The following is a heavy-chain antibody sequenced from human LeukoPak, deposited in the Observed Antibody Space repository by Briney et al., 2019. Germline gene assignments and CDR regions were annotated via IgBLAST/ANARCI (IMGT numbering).Heavy chain of an antibody. CDR1: GFTFSGYA. CDR3: AKRTNEGLRYFDS. J-gene: IGHJ4*02. D-gene: IGHD3-16*01. V-gene: IGHV3-23*01. CDR2: ISGSGGTT. Sequence: PGGSLRLSCAASGFTFSGYAMSWVRQAPGKGLEWVSVISGSGGTTYHADSVKGRFTISRDNSKNTLYLQMNSLRAEDMAVYYCAKRTNEGLRYFDSWGQGTLVTVSS.